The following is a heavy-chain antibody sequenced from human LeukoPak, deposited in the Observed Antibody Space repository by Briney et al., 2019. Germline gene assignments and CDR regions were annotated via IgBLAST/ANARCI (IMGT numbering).Heavy chain of an antibody. CDR3: AKDLFVTYYDSSGYYGAFDI. Sequence: GGSLRLSCAASGFTFSNYWMTWVRQAPGKGLEWVANINQDESEKNYADSVKGRFTISRDNSKNTLYLQMNSLRAEDTAVYYCAKDLFVTYYDSSGYYGAFDIWGQGTMVTVSS. J-gene: IGHJ3*02. CDR1: GFTFSNYW. V-gene: IGHV3-7*03. CDR2: INQDESEK. D-gene: IGHD3-22*01.